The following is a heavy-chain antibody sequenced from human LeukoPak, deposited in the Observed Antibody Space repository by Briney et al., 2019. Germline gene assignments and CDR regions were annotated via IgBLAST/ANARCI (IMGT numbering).Heavy chain of an antibody. V-gene: IGHV4-34*01. CDR1: GGSFSGYY. D-gene: IGHD4-17*01. CDR2: INHSGST. J-gene: IGHJ4*02. Sequence: PSETLSLTCAVYGGSFSGYYWSWIRQPPGKGLEWIGEINHSGSTNYNPSLKSRVTISVDTSKNQFSLKLSSVTAADTAVYYCARATGGDYGRWGQGTLVTVSS. CDR3: ARATGGDYGR.